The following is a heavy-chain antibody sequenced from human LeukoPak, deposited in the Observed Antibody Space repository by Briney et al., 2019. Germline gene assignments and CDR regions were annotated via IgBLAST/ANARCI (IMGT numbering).Heavy chain of an antibody. D-gene: IGHD5-18*01. Sequence: SVKVSCKASGGTFSSYAISWVRQAPGQGLEWMGRIIPILGIANYAQKFQGRFTITADKSTSTAYMELSSLSSEDTSVYYCGREGDTGRFDYWGQGTLVTVSS. J-gene: IGHJ4*02. V-gene: IGHV1-69*04. CDR1: GGTFSSYA. CDR2: IIPILGIA. CDR3: GREGDTGRFDY.